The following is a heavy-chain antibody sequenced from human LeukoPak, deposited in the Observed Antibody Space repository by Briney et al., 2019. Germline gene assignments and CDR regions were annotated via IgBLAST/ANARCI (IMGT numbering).Heavy chain of an antibody. CDR2: IYYSGST. J-gene: IGHJ4*02. CDR3: ARSNSYGIFDY. Sequence: SETLSLTCTVSGGSISSYYWSWIRQPPGKGLEWIGYIYYSGSTNYNPSPKSRVTISVDTSKNQFSLKLSSVTAADTALYYCARSNSYGIFDYWGQGTLVTVSS. V-gene: IGHV4-59*01. CDR1: GGSISSYY. D-gene: IGHD5-18*01.